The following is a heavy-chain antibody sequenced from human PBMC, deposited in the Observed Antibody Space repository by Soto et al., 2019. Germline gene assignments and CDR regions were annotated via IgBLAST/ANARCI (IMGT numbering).Heavy chain of an antibody. CDR2: ISGSGGST. V-gene: IGHV3-23*01. CDR3: AKEVSLGSTVDLGY. CDR1: GFTFTIFA. Sequence: EVQLLESGGDLVQPGGSLRLSCAASGFTFTIFAMSWVRQSPGKGLAWVSTISGSGGSTYYADAVKGRFTIYRDNSMGTLYLQMKSLRVEDTAIYYCAKEVSLGSTVDLGYLGQGTLVTVSS. D-gene: IGHD7-27*01. J-gene: IGHJ4*02.